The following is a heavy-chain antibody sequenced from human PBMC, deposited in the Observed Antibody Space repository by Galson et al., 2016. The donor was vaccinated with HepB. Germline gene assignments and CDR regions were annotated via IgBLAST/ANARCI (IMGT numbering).Heavy chain of an antibody. CDR3: AGVRGSGWLFDY. Sequence: SETLSLTCDVFGGSLTNAYWTWIRQPPGKGLEWIGEVNHLGGATYNPSLKGRGTLSVDMSKSQFSLRLTSVTAADTAVYYCAGVRGSGWLFDYWGQGTLVTVSS. CDR1: GGSLTNAY. V-gene: IGHV4-34*01. J-gene: IGHJ4*02. CDR2: VNHLGGA. D-gene: IGHD6-19*01.